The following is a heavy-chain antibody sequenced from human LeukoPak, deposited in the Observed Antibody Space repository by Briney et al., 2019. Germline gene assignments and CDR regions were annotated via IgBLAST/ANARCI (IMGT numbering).Heavy chain of an antibody. CDR2: IYSGGST. CDR3: ARAYYYYYGMDV. V-gene: IGHV3-66*01. CDR1: GFTVSSNY. J-gene: IGHJ6*02. Sequence: GGSLRLSCAASGFTVSSNYMSWVRQAPGKGLEWVSVIYSGGSTYYADSVKGRFTISRDNSNNTLYLQMNSLRAEDTAVYYCARAYYYYYGMDVWGQGTTVTVSS.